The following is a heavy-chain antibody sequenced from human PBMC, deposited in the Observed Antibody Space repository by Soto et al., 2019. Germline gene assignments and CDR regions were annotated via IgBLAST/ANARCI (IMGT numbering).Heavy chain of an antibody. Sequence: PGGSLRLSCAASGLSVSSNDMSWVRQAPGKGLEWIGNIYYSGSTNYNPSLKSRVTISVDTSKNQFSLKLSSVTAADTAVYYCARRYGSCFDYWGQGTLVTVSS. D-gene: IGHD5-18*01. CDR3: ARRYGSCFDY. CDR1: GLSVSSND. CDR2: IYYSGST. J-gene: IGHJ4*02. V-gene: IGHV4-59*08.